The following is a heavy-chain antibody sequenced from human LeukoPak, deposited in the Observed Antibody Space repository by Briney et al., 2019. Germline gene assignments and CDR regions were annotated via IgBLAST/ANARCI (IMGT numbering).Heavy chain of an antibody. CDR3: ARSKGNYYYYGMDV. J-gene: IGHJ6*02. CDR1: GGSISSYY. CDR2: IYYSGST. V-gene: IGHV4-59*12. Sequence: SETLSLTCTVSGGSISSYYWSWIRQPPGKGLEWIGYIYYSGSTYYNPSLKSRVTISVDTSKNQFSLKLSSVTAADTAVYYCARSKGNYYYYGMDVWGQGTTVTVSS.